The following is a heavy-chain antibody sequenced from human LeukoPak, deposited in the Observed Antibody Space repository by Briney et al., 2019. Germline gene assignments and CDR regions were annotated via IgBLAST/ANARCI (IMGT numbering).Heavy chain of an antibody. CDR2: INHSGST. J-gene: IGHJ4*02. D-gene: IGHD6-19*01. Sequence: SETLSLTCAVYGGSFSGYYWSWIRQPPGKGLEWIGEINHSGSTNYNPSLKSRVTISVDTSKNQFSLKLSSVTAAGTAVYYCARESVADHYFDYWGQGTLVTVSS. V-gene: IGHV4-34*01. CDR3: ARESVADHYFDY. CDR1: GGSFSGYY.